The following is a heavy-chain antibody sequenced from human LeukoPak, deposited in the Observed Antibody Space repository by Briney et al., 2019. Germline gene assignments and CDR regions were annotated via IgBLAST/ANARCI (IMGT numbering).Heavy chain of an antibody. CDR3: ASGSGSYYRIDY. CDR2: ISYDGSNK. D-gene: IGHD3-10*01. Sequence: GGSLRLPCAASGFTFSSYWMHWVRQAPGKGLEWVAVISYDGSNKYYADSVKGRFTISRDNSKNTLYLQMNSLRAEDTAVYYCASGSGSYYRIDYWGQGTLVTVSS. J-gene: IGHJ4*02. V-gene: IGHV3-30*03. CDR1: GFTFSSYW.